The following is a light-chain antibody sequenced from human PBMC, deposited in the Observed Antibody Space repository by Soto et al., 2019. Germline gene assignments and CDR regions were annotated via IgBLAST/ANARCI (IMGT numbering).Light chain of an antibody. V-gene: IGLV2-11*01. J-gene: IGLJ1*01. CDR3: CSYAGSYTYF. CDR2: DVS. CDR1: SSDVGGYNY. Sequence: QSALTQPRSVSGSPGQSVTISCTGTSSDVGGYNYVSWYQQHPGKAPKLMIYDVSQRPSGVPDRFSGSRSGNTASLTISGLQAEDEADYYCCSYAGSYTYFFGPGTKVTVL.